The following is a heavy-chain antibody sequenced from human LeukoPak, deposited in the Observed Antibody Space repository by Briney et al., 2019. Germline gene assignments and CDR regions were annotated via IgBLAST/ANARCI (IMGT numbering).Heavy chain of an antibody. J-gene: IGHJ4*02. CDR2: ISFDGSSK. CDR3: ARDRYTAMVTHTFDY. CDR1: GFTFSSYA. V-gene: IGHV3-30-3*01. D-gene: IGHD5-18*01. Sequence: PGRSLRLSCAAPGFTFSSYAMYWVRQAPGKGLEWVAVISFDGSSKYYADSVKGRFTISRDNSKNTLYLQMNSLRAEDTAVYYCARDRYTAMVTHTFDYWGQGTLVTVSS.